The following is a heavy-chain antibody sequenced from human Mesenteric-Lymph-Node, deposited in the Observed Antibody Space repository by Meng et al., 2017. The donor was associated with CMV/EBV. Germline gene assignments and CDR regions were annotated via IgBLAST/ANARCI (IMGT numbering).Heavy chain of an antibody. D-gene: IGHD1-26*01. V-gene: IGHV4-61*01. CDR2: TSYNGLT. CDR1: GDSVISGSYY. J-gene: IGHJ4*02. CDR3: ARTPGVGATRFLDY. Sequence: SGDSVISGSYYWTWIRQPPGQRLEWIGYTSYNGLTNYNPSLESRVTISLDMPENRISLELRSVTAADTAIYYCARTPGVGATRFLDYWGQGTLVTVSS.